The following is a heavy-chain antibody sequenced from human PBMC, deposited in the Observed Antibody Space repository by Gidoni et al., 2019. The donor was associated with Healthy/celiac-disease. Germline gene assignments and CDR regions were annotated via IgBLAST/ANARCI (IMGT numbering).Heavy chain of an antibody. J-gene: IGHJ4*02. CDR2: ISYDGSNK. CDR1: GFTFSSYG. Sequence: QVQLVESGGGVVQPGRSLRLSCAASGFTFSSYGMHWVRQAPGKGLEWVAVISYDGSNKYYADSVKGRFTISRDNSKNTLYLQMNSLRAEDTAVYYCAKDRSYEGFFDYWGQGTLVTVSS. D-gene: IGHD3-16*01. CDR3: AKDRSYEGFFDY. V-gene: IGHV3-30*18.